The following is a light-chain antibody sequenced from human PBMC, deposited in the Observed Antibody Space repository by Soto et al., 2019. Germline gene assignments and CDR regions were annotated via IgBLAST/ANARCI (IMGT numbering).Light chain of an antibody. V-gene: IGKV1-39*01. CDR3: QQIFTAPIT. Sequence: DIQMTQSPSSLSASVGDRVTVTCRTSQSINNHLNWYQQKPGEAPKLLIYGSSSLHYGVPSRFSGSGSGSAFTLTISSLQPEDSATYYCQQIFTAPITFGQGTRLEI. CDR1: QSINNH. J-gene: IGKJ5*01. CDR2: GSS.